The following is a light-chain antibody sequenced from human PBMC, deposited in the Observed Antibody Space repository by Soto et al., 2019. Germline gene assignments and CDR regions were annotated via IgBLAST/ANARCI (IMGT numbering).Light chain of an antibody. V-gene: IGLV2-23*01. CDR2: EAT. J-gene: IGLJ1*01. CDR3: CSYAGSNNYA. Sequence: QSVLTQPASVSGSPGQSITISCTGTSSDIGSSNLVSWYQDHPGKAPKLIIYEATQRPSGISYRFSGSKPGNTASLTISGLQAEDDADYYCCSYAGSNNYAFGTGTKVTVL. CDR1: SSDIGSSNL.